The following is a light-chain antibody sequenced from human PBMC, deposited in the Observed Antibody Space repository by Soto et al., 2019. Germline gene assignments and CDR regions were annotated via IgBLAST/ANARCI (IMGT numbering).Light chain of an antibody. CDR3: ETWDDNTWV. J-gene: IGLJ3*02. CDR2: LEGDGSY. V-gene: IGLV4-60*02. CDR1: SGHSSFI. Sequence: QALVTQSSSASAALGSSVKLTCTLSSGHSSFIIAWHQQQPGKAPRFLMKLEGDGSYDKGSGVPDRFSGSSSGADRYLTISNLQFEDEADYYCETWDDNTWVFGGGTKVTVL.